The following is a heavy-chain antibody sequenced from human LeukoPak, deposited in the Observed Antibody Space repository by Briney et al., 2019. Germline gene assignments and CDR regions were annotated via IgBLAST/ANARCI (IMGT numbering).Heavy chain of an antibody. J-gene: IGHJ3*02. CDR1: GGTFSSYI. Sequence: GASVKVSCKASGGTFSSYIITWVRQAPGQGLEWMGRIIPIFGTLDYAQKFQGRVTITADESTSTAYMELSRLRIEDTAVYYCARGGGYNWNWGYGFDIWGQGTMVTVSS. V-gene: IGHV1-69*13. D-gene: IGHD1-7*01. CDR2: IIPIFGTL. CDR3: ARGGGYNWNWGYGFDI.